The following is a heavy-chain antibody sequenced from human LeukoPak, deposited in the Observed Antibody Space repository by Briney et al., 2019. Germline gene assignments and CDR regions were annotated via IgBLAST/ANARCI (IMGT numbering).Heavy chain of an antibody. Sequence: GGSLRLSCAASGFTFSTYWMSWVRQAPGKGLEWVANIKKDGSEKYYMDSVKGRFTISRDSAENSLYLQMNSLRAEDTAVYYCAREGVYCSGRSCLKAYWGQGTQVTVSS. CDR3: AREGVYCSGRSCLKAY. CDR1: GFTFSTYW. J-gene: IGHJ4*02. V-gene: IGHV3-7*03. D-gene: IGHD2-15*01. CDR2: IKKDGSEK.